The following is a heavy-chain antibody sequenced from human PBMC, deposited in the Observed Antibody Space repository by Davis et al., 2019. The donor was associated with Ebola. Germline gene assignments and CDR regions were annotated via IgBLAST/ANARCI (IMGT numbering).Heavy chain of an antibody. V-gene: IGHV1-18*04. Sequence: AASVKVSCKASGYTFISYGITWVRQAPGQGLEWMGWISAYNGDTSYAQKFQGRATMTTDTFTSTAYMELRSLRSDDTAAYYCARGMTGVENPGAYWGHGTLVTVSS. CDR2: ISAYNGDT. CDR1: GYTFISYG. D-gene: IGHD3-9*01. CDR3: ARGMTGVENPGAY. J-gene: IGHJ1*01.